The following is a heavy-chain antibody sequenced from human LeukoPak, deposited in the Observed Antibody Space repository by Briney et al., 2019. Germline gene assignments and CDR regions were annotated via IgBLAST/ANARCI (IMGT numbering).Heavy chain of an antibody. CDR2: IIPILGIA. J-gene: IGHJ4*02. V-gene: IGHV1-69*04. CDR3: ARDEVGANGVDY. CDR1: GYTYRSYG. Sequence: PVKVSCKASGYTYRSYGISWVRQAPGQGLEWMGRIIPILGIANYAQKFQGRVTITADKSTSTAYMELSSLRSEDTAVYYCARDEVGANGVDYWGQGTLVTVSS. D-gene: IGHD1-26*01.